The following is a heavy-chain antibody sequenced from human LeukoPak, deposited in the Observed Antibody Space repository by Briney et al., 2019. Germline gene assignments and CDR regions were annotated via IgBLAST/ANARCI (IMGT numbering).Heavy chain of an antibody. V-gene: IGHV1-24*01. Sequence: ASVKVSCKVSGYTLTELSMHWVRQAPGKGLEWMGGFDPEDGETIYTQKFQGRVTMTEDTSTDTAYMELSSLRSEDTAVYYCATGYNWKGHFDYWGQGTLVTVSS. D-gene: IGHD1-20*01. J-gene: IGHJ4*02. CDR1: GYTLTELS. CDR2: FDPEDGET. CDR3: ATGYNWKGHFDY.